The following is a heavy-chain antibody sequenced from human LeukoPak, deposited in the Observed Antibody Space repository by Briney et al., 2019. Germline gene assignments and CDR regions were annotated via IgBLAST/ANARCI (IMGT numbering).Heavy chain of an antibody. CDR2: VYYSGST. J-gene: IGHJ3*02. V-gene: IGHV4-59*01. D-gene: IGHD6-19*01. Sequence: SETLSLTCTVSGDSISTYYWTWIRQPPGEGLEWIGYVYYSGSTNYNPSLKSRVTISVDTSKNQFSLKLSSVTAADTAVYYCARDSSSGWSDDAFDIWGQGTMVTVSS. CDR1: GDSISTYY. CDR3: ARDSSSGWSDDAFDI.